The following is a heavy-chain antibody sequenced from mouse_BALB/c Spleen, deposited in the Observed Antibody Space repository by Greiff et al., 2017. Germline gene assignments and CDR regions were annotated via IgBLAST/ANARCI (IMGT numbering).Heavy chain of an antibody. CDR3: TRHGTLYYFDY. J-gene: IGHJ2*01. D-gene: IGHD1-1*01. CDR2: IYPSDSYT. V-gene: IGHV1-69*02. Sequence: QVQLKQPGAELVRPGASVKLSCKASGYTFTSYWINWVKQRPGQGLEWIGNIYPSDSYTNYNQKFKDKATLTVDKSSSTAYMQLSSPTSEDSAVYYCTRHGTLYYFDYWGQGTTLTVSS. CDR1: GYTFTSYW.